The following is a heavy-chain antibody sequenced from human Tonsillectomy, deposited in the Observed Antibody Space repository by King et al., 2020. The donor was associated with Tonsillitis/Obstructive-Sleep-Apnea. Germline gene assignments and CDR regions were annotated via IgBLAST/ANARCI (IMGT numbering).Heavy chain of an antibody. J-gene: IGHJ5*02. D-gene: IGHD3-22*01. CDR2: IKQDGSEK. CDR3: ARDYSSAQDYYDSSGYYLRGWFDP. CDR1: GFTFSSYW. V-gene: IGHV3-7*01. Sequence: DVQLVESGGGLAQPGGSLRLSCAASGFTFSSYWMSWVRQAPGKGLEWVANIKQDGSEKYYVDSVKGRFTISRDNAKNSLYLQMNSLRAEDTAVYYCARDYSSAQDYYDSSGYYLRGWFDPWGQGTLVTVSS.